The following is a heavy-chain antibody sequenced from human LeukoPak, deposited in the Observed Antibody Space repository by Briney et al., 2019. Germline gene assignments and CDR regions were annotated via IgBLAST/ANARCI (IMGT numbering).Heavy chain of an antibody. CDR3: ARDANYYGSGSYYQDGDY. CDR1: GYSISSGYY. D-gene: IGHD3-10*01. CDR2: IYHSGST. V-gene: IGHV4-38-2*02. Sequence: PSETLSLTCTVSGYSISSGYYWGWIRQPPGKGLEWIGSIYHSGSTYYNPSLKSRVTISVDTSKNQFPLKLSSVTAADTAVYYCARDANYYGSGSYYQDGDYWGQGTLVTVSS. J-gene: IGHJ4*02.